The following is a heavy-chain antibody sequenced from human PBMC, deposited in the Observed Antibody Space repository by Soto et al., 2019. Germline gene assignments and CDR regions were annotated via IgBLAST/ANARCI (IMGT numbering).Heavy chain of an antibody. J-gene: IGHJ3*02. Sequence: GGSLRLSCAASGFTFSTYSMNWVRQAPGKGLEWVSYISSSSSTIFYTDSVKGRFTVSRDNAKNSLYLQMNSLRDEDTAVYYCVRDQWYAFDIWGQGTRVTVSS. D-gene: IGHD2-15*01. CDR2: ISSSSSTI. CDR3: VRDQWYAFDI. V-gene: IGHV3-48*02. CDR1: GFTFSTYS.